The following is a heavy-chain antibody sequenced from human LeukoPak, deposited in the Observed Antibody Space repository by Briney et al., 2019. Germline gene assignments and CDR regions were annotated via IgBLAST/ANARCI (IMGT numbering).Heavy chain of an antibody. Sequence: SETLSLTCAVYGGSFSGYYWSWIRQPPGKGLEWIGEINHSGSTNYNPSLKSRVTISVDTSKNQSSLKLSSVTAADTAVYYCARGWLIRGYYDFWSGYYSDAFDIWGQGTMVTVSS. CDR1: GGSFSGYY. D-gene: IGHD3-3*01. CDR2: INHSGST. CDR3: ARGWLIRGYYDFWSGYYSDAFDI. J-gene: IGHJ3*02. V-gene: IGHV4-34*01.